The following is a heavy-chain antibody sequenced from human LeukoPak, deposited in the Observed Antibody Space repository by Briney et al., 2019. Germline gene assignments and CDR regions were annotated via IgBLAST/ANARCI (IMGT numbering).Heavy chain of an antibody. CDR3: ARVLVVSGCTNIDY. J-gene: IGHJ4*02. D-gene: IGHD6-19*01. CDR2: IWYDGSNK. V-gene: IGHV3-33*01. Sequence: PGRSLRLSCAASGFTFSSYGMHWVRQAPGKALEWLSFIWYDGSNKYYAESVKGRFTISRDNSKNTLYLQMNSLRAEVTAVYYCARVLVVSGCTNIDYWGQGTLVTVSS. CDR1: GFTFSSYG.